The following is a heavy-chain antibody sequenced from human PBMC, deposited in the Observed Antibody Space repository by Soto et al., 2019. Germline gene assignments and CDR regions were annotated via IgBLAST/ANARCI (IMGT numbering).Heavy chain of an antibody. J-gene: IGHJ4*02. CDR3: AKAPSSGFAMDDYFAY. V-gene: IGHV3-23*01. CDR1: GFTFSSYA. D-gene: IGHD3-10*01. Sequence: EVQLSGSGGGLVQPGGSLRLSCAASGFTFSSYAMSWVRQAPGKGLEWVSAISGSSTSTYYADSVKGRFTISRDNSKNTLYLQMNSLRAEVTAVYSCAKAPSSGFAMDDYFAYWGQGPLVTVSS. CDR2: ISGSSTST.